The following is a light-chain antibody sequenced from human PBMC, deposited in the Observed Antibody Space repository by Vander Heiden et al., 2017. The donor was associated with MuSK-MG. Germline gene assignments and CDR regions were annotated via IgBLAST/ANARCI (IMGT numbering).Light chain of an antibody. V-gene: IGKV1-5*03. CDR2: KAS. CDR1: QNINTW. J-gene: IGKJ3*01. CDR3: QRYDSYSLFT. Sequence: DIQMTQSPSALSASVGDRVTITCRASQNINTWLAWYQQKPGKAPKLLIYKASTLESGVPSRFSGSGYGTEFTLTIDSLQPDDFGHYYCQRYDSYSLFTFGHGTKVDIK.